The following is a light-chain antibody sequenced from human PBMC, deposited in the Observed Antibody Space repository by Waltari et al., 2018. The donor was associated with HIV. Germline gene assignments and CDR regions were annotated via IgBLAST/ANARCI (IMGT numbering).Light chain of an antibody. CDR3: QQRSNWPRFT. V-gene: IGKV3-11*01. CDR2: DAS. CDR1: QSVGTY. Sequence: EIVLTQSPATLSLSPGERATLSCRASQSVGTYLAWYQQKPGQAPRLLMYDASKMATGIPARFGASGSGTDFTLTITSLEPEDCALYYCQQRSNWPRFTFGPGTKVHIK. J-gene: IGKJ3*01.